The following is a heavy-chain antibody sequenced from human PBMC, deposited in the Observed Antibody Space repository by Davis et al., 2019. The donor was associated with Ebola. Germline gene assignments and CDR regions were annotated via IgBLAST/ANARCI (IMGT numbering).Heavy chain of an antibody. CDR1: GFTFSRYW. Sequence: PGGSLRLSCAASGFTFSRYWMSWVRQAPGKGLEWVANIKQDGSETDSVDSVKGRFTISRDNAKNSLYVQMNSLRAEGTAVYYCARGVGATSLNFDYWGQGTLVTVSS. D-gene: IGHD1-26*01. V-gene: IGHV3-7*03. CDR3: ARGVGATSLNFDY. J-gene: IGHJ4*02. CDR2: IKQDGSET.